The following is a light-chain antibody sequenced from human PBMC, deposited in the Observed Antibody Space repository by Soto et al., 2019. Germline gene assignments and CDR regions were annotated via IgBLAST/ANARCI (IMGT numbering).Light chain of an antibody. CDR2: EVD. CDR1: SNDVGGYNY. CDR3: NSYTTTTTVV. J-gene: IGLJ2*01. V-gene: IGLV2-14*01. Sequence: QSVLTQPASVSGSPGQSITISCTGTSNDVGGYNYVSWYQQHPGKAPKLMIYEVDNRPSGVSNRFSGSKSGNTASLTISGLRAEDEADYYCNSYTTTTTVVFGGGTKLTV.